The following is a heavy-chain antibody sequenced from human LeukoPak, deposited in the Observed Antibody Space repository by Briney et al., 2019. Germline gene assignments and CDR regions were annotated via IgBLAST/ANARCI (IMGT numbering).Heavy chain of an antibody. V-gene: IGHV4-4*07. Sequence: PSETLSLTCTVSGGSISSYYWSWIRQPAGKGLEWIGRIYTSGSTNYNPSLKSRVTMSVDTSKNQFSLKLSSVTAADTAVYYCARVLDDYVWGSYRRDAFDIWGQGTMVTVSS. CDR1: GGSISSYY. D-gene: IGHD3-16*02. CDR2: IYTSGST. CDR3: ARVLDDYVWGSYRRDAFDI. J-gene: IGHJ3*02.